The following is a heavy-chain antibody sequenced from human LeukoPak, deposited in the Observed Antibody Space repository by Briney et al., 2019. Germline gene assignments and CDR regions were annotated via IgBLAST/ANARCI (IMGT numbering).Heavy chain of an antibody. CDR3: ARGRLRFLEWLLYRLSAFDI. CDR1: GGSISSYY. J-gene: IGHJ3*02. CDR2: IYYSGST. V-gene: IGHV4-59*08. Sequence: SDTLSLTCTVSGGSISSYYWSWIRQPPGKGLEWIGYIYYSGSTYYNPSLKSRVTISVDTSKNQFSLKLSSVTAADTAVYYCARGRLRFLEWLLYRLSAFDIWGQGTMVTVSS. D-gene: IGHD3-3*01.